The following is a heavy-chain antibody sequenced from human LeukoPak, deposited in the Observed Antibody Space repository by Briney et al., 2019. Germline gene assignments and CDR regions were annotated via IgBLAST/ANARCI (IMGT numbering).Heavy chain of an antibody. V-gene: IGHV3-13*01. CDR2: INTAGDT. Sequence: PGGSLRLSCAASGFTFSSYDMHWVRQATGKGLEWVSGINTAGDTYYPGSVKGRFTISRENAKNSLYLQMNSLRAGDTAVYYCARGIPGGFDYWGQGTLVTVSS. D-gene: IGHD1-14*01. J-gene: IGHJ4*02. CDR3: ARGIPGGFDY. CDR1: GFTFSSYD.